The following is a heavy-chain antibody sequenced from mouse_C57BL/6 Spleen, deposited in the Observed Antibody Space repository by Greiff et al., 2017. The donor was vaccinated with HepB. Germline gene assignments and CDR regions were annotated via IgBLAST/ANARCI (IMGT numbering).Heavy chain of an antibody. CDR1: GYSFTSYY. CDR2: IYPGSGNT. CDR3: ARAYYSNPYAMDY. D-gene: IGHD2-5*01. Sequence: VQLQQSGPELVKPGASVKISCKASGYSFTSYYIHWVKQRPGQGLEWIGWIYPGSGNTKYNEKFKGKATLTADTSSSTAYMQLSSLTSEDSAVYYCARAYYSNPYAMDYWGQGTSVTVSS. V-gene: IGHV1-66*01. J-gene: IGHJ4*01.